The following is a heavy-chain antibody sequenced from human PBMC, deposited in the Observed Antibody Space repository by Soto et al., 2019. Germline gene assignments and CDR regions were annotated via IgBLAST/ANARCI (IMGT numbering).Heavy chain of an antibody. CDR2: IYHSGST. J-gene: IGHJ5*02. V-gene: IGHV4-30-2*01. Sequence: SETLSLTCAVSGGSISSGGYSWSWIRQPPGKGLEWIGYIYHSGSTYYNPSLKSRVTISVDRSKNQFSLKLSSVTAAHTAVYYCAGGGIAEAGRRNNWFDPWGQGTLVTV. D-gene: IGHD6-13*01. CDR1: GGSISSGGYS. CDR3: AGGGIAEAGRRNNWFDP.